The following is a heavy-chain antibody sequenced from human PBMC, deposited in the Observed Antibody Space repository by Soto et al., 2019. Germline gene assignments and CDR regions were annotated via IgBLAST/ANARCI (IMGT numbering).Heavy chain of an antibody. CDR1: GFTFSSYG. CDR3: AKDGTTAGIHYYGMDV. V-gene: IGHV3-23*01. D-gene: IGHD2-2*02. CDR2: VGRSGGT. J-gene: IGHJ6*02. Sequence: GGSLRLSCAASGFTFSSYGMNWVRQGPGKGLEWVSTVGRSGGTYYADSVKGRFTISRDNSKNTLFLQMNSLRAEDTALYFCAKDGTTAGIHYYGMDVWGQGTTVTVSS.